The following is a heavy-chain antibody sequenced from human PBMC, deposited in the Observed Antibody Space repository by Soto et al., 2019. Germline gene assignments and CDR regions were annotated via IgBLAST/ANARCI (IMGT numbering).Heavy chain of an antibody. J-gene: IGHJ6*03. CDR3: ARRARPDFYYMDV. V-gene: IGHV3-64*01. D-gene: IGHD6-6*01. CDR2: ISSNVVGI. CDR1: GFTLSGYA. Sequence: GGSLRLSCAASGFTLSGYAMDWVRQAPGKGLEYVSCISSNVVGIYYANSVQGRFTISRDNSKNTVYLQMGSLRPEDMAVYYCARRARPDFYYMDVWGKGTTVTVSS.